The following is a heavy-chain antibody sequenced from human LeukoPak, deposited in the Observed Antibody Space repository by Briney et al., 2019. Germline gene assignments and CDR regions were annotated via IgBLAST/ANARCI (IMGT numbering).Heavy chain of an antibody. CDR1: GFTFSDYA. J-gene: IGHJ4*02. CDR2: IIRSGGST. Sequence: GGSLRLSCAASGFTFSDYAMSWVRQPPGKGLEWVSAIIRSGGSTYYADSVKGRFTISRDNSKNTLYLQKNSLRAEDTAVYYCAKAVVPSSTSEGNFDYWGQGTLVTVSS. D-gene: IGHD2-2*01. CDR3: AKAVVPSSTSEGNFDY. V-gene: IGHV3-23*01.